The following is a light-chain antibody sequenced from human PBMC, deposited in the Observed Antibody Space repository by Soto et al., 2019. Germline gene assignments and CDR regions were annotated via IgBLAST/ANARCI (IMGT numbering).Light chain of an antibody. CDR1: QSVSSY. V-gene: IGKV3-11*01. Sequence: EILLTPSPATLSLSPGERATLACRASQSVSSYLAWYQQKPGQAPRLLIYGASNRATGIPARFSGSGSGTDFTLTISSLEPEDFAVYYCQQRSNWTPITFGQGTRLRL. J-gene: IGKJ5*01. CDR2: GAS. CDR3: QQRSNWTPIT.